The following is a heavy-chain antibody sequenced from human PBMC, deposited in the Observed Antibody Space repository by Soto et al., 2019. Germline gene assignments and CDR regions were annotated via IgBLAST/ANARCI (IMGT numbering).Heavy chain of an antibody. CDR3: VKGYWKGDV. Sequence: EVQLLESGGGLVQPGGYLRLSCAASGFTFSTYAMNWVRQAPGNGLEWVSAISGSGGSIHYADSVKGRFTISRDNSKNTLYLQMSSLRDEDTAVYHCVKGYWKGDVWGQGTTVTVSS. CDR2: ISGSGGSI. J-gene: IGHJ6*02. CDR1: GFTFSTYA. D-gene: IGHD1-1*01. V-gene: IGHV3-23*01.